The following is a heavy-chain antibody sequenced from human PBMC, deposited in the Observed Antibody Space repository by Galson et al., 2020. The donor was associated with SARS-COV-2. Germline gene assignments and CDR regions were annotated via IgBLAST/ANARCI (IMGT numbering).Heavy chain of an antibody. Sequence: ASETLSLTCEVSGDSISTSTWWNWVRQPPGKGLEWIGEIYHSGSTNYNPSLKSRVTISVDKSKNQFSLKLTSVTAADTAVYYCARGASWGLDYWGQGTLVTVSS. CDR3: ARGASWGLDY. J-gene: IGHJ4*02. CDR1: GDSISTSTW. V-gene: IGHV4-4*02. D-gene: IGHD7-27*01. CDR2: IYHSGST.